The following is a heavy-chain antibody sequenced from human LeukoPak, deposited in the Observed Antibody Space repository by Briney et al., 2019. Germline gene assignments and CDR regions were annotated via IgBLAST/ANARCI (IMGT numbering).Heavy chain of an antibody. CDR1: GFTFSSYS. Sequence: PGGSLRLSCAASGFTFSSYSMNWVRQAPGKGLEWVSSISSSSSYLYYADSVKGRFTISRDNAKNSLYLQMNSLRAEDTAVYYCARDNGGRSDGYYDFWSGYYPWYYYYGMDVWGQGTTVTVSS. CDR2: ISSSSSYL. CDR3: ARDNGGRSDGYYDFWSGYYPWYYYYGMDV. J-gene: IGHJ6*02. V-gene: IGHV3-21*01. D-gene: IGHD3-3*01.